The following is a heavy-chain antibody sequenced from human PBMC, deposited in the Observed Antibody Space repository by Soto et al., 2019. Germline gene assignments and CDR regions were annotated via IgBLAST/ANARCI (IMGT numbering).Heavy chain of an antibody. CDR1: GFTFSSYG. CDR3: ARRGIAAANFDY. Sequence: QVQLVESGGGVVQPGRSLRLSCAASGFTFSSYGMHWVRQAPGKGLEWVAVIWYDGSNNYYADSVKGRFTISRDNSKNTLYQQMNSLRAEDTAVYYCARRGIAAANFDYWGQGTLVTVSS. J-gene: IGHJ4*02. D-gene: IGHD6-13*01. V-gene: IGHV3-33*01. CDR2: IWYDGSNN.